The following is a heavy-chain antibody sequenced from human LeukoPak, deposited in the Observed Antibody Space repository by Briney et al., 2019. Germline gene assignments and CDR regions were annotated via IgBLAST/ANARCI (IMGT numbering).Heavy chain of an antibody. Sequence: GGSLRLSCAASGFTFSDYYMSWIRQAPGEGRGWVSYISSSGSTIYYADSVKGRFTISRDNAKNSLYLQMNSLRAEDTAVYYCASGIVAATSDYWGQGTLLTASS. CDR2: ISSSGSTI. J-gene: IGHJ4*02. CDR1: GFTFSDYY. V-gene: IGHV3-11*04. CDR3: ASGIVAATSDY. D-gene: IGHD1-26*01.